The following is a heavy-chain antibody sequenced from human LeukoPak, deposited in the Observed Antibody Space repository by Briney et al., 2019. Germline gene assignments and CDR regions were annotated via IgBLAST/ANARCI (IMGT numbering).Heavy chain of an antibody. D-gene: IGHD3-10*01. J-gene: IGHJ6*02. CDR3: ARSLQYNNNNYFYYGMDV. CDR1: GGSISSYY. Sequence: SETLSLTCTLSGGSISSYYWNWIRQPPGEGLEWIGYIYYSGSTNYNPSLKSRVTISVDTSKNQFSLKLNSVTAADTAVYYCARSLQYNNNNYFYYGMDVWGQGTTVTVSS. V-gene: IGHV4-59*01. CDR2: IYYSGST.